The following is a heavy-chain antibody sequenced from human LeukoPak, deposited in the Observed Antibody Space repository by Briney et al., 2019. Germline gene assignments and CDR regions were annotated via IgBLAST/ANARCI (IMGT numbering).Heavy chain of an antibody. CDR3: AREGGDYGQNGMDV. CDR1: GFTFSSYA. CDR2: ISYDGSNK. J-gene: IGHJ6*02. Sequence: GGSLRLSCAASGFTFSSYAMHWVRQAPGKGLEWVAVISYDGSNKYYADSVKGRFTISRDNSKNTLYLQMNSLRAEDTAVYYCAREGGDYGQNGMDVWGQGTTVTVSS. D-gene: IGHD4-17*01. V-gene: IGHV3-30-3*01.